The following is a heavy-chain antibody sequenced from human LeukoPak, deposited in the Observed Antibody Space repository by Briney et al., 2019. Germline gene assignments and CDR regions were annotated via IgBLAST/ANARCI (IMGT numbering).Heavy chain of an antibody. CDR2: ITGSGDTT. CDR3: AKDLRGPAAGTWYFDL. D-gene: IGHD6-13*01. V-gene: IGHV3-23*01. CDR1: TLTISSYS. Sequence: GGSLRLSCAASTLTISSYSMGWVRQAPGKGLEWVSAITGSGDTTYSSDSVKGRFTISRDDSKNPLYLQMNSLTAEDTALYYCAKDLRGPAAGTWYFDLWGRGTLVTVSS. J-gene: IGHJ2*01.